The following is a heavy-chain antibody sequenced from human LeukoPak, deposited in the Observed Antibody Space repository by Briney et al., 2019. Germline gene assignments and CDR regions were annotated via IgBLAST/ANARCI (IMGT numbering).Heavy chain of an antibody. D-gene: IGHD4-23*01. J-gene: IGHJ3*02. Sequence: SETLSLTCTVSGGSISSYYWSWIRQPPGKGLEWIGYIYYSGSTNYNPSLTSRVTISVDTSKNQFSLNLTSVTAADTAVYYCARADYGGNSAAFNIWGQGTMVTVSS. CDR1: GGSISSYY. CDR3: ARADYGGNSAAFNI. V-gene: IGHV4-59*01. CDR2: IYYSGST.